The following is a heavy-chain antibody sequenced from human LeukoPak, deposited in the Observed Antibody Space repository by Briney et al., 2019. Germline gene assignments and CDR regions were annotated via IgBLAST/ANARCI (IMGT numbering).Heavy chain of an antibody. Sequence: ASVKVSCKASGYTFTDYYMHWVRQAPGQGREWMGWINHNSGGTNYAQRFQGRVTMTRDTSISTAYMELSRLRSDDTAVYYCARSLTLDYYDSSGYGYWGQGTLVTVSS. CDR2: INHNSGGT. D-gene: IGHD3-22*01. J-gene: IGHJ4*02. V-gene: IGHV1-2*02. CDR1: GYTFTDYY. CDR3: ARSLTLDYYDSSGYGY.